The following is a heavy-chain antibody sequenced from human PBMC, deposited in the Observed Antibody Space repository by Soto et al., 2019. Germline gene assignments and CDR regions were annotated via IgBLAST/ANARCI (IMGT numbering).Heavy chain of an antibody. CDR1: GFTFSTFE. V-gene: IGHV3-48*03. Sequence: GGSLRLSCAASGFTFSTFEMNWVRQAPGKGLEWVSYISGTGTNILYADSVKGRFTISRDNAKNSLYLQMNSLRVEDTAVYFCARDPGASWFDAWGQGTLVTVSS. J-gene: IGHJ5*02. CDR2: ISGTGTNI. CDR3: ARDPGASWFDA.